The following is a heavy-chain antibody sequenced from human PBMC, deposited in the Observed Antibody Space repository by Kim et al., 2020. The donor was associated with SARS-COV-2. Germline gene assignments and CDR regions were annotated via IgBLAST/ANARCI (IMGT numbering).Heavy chain of an antibody. CDR2: IWYDGSNK. J-gene: IGHJ4*02. CDR3: ARVEPEYSSGWSFGY. Sequence: GGSLRLSCAASGFTFSSYGMHWVRQAPGKGLEWVAVIWYDGSNKYYADSVKGRFTISRDNSKNTLYLQMNSLRAEDTAVYYCARVEPEYSSGWSFGYWGQGTLVTVSS. V-gene: IGHV3-33*01. CDR1: GFTFSSYG. D-gene: IGHD6-19*01.